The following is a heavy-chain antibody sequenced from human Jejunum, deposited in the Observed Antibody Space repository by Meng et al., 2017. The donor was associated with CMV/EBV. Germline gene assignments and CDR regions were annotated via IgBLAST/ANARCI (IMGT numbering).Heavy chain of an antibody. D-gene: IGHD6-6*01. V-gene: IGHV4-59*11. CDR3: VRESRQYSSSAGYYYYGLDV. CDR1: SHY. CDR2: IYFRGTT. J-gene: IGHJ6*02. Sequence: SHYWTWIRPPPRKGWEWIGLIYFRGTTTYSPSLKSRVTISVDTSKNQFSLRLTSVTAADTAVYYCVRESRQYSSSAGYYYYGLDVWGQGTTVTVSS.